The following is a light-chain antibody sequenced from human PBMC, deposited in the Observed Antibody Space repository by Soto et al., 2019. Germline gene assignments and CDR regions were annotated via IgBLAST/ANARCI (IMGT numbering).Light chain of an antibody. V-gene: IGKV3-20*01. J-gene: IGKJ2*01. CDR1: RSFASSY. Sequence: EIVLTQSPDTLSLSPGERATLACRASRSFASSYLAGYQQKPGQAPRLLIYAASTMATGIPDRFSGSGSGTDFTLTISRLEPEDSAVYYCQHYGSSPPYTFGQGTKLEIK. CDR3: QHYGSSPPYT. CDR2: AAS.